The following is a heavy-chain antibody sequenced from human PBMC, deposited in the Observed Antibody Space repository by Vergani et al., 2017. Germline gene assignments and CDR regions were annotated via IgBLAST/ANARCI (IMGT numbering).Heavy chain of an antibody. CDR2: IIPTLGIA. CDR1: GGTFSSYT. J-gene: IGHJ6*02. V-gene: IGHV1-69*02. Sequence: QVQLVQSGAEVKKPGSSVKVSCKASGGTFSSYTISWVRQAPGQGLEWMGRIIPTLGIANYGQKFQGRVTITADKSTSTAYMELSSLRSEDTAVYYCARNQSITMVRGVVYGMDVWGQGTTVTVSS. D-gene: IGHD3-10*01. CDR3: ARNQSITMVRGVVYGMDV.